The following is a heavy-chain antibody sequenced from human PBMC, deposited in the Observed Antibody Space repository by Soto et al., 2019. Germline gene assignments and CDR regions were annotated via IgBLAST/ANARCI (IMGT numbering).Heavy chain of an antibody. Sequence: SVKVSCKASGGTFSSYAISWVRQAPGQGLEWMGGIIPIFGTANYAQKFQGRVTITADESTSPAYMELSSLRSEDTAVYYCAREGMRDIAAAGVSYYGMDVWGQGTTVTAP. CDR1: GGTFSSYA. V-gene: IGHV1-69*13. D-gene: IGHD6-13*01. CDR2: IIPIFGTA. J-gene: IGHJ6*02. CDR3: AREGMRDIAAAGVSYYGMDV.